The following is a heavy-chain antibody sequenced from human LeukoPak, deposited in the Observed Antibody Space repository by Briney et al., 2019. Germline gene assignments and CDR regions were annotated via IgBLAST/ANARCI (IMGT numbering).Heavy chain of an antibody. CDR1: GYTFTSYG. D-gene: IGHD5-12*01. CDR2: ISAYNGNT. J-gene: IGHJ4*02. CDR3: AISVHSGYDLHNYDY. Sequence: ASVKVSCKASGYTFTSYGISWVRQAPGQGLEWVGWISAYNGNTNYAQKLQGRVTMTTDTSTSTAYMELRSLRSDDTAVYYCAISVHSGYDLHNYDYWGQGTLVTVSS. V-gene: IGHV1-18*01.